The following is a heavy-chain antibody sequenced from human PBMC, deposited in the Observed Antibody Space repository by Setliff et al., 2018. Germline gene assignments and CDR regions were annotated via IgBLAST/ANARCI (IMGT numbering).Heavy chain of an antibody. D-gene: IGHD3-16*01. V-gene: IGHV3-15*07. CDR2: IKGKNDGLAT. J-gene: IGHJ3*01. CDR1: GFTFSTAW. CDR3: TTDPSPTFGGVIGAAFDF. Sequence: PGGSLRLSCAASGFTFSTAWVNWVRQAPGKGLEWVGRIKGKNDGLATDYAAPVKGRFTISRDDSKNTLYLQMNSLKTEDTAVYYCTTDPSPTFGGVIGAAFDFWGQGTMVTVSS.